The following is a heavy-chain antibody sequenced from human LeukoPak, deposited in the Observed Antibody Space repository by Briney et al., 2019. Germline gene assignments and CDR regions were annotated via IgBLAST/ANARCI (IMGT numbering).Heavy chain of an antibody. D-gene: IGHD3-10*01. CDR1: GFTFRSYN. Sequence: PGGSLRLSCAASGFTFRSYNMNWVRQAPGKGLEWVSFISTSSSTIYYADSVKGRFTISRDNAKNSLYLQMSSLRAEDTAVYYCARDGSGSYPVDYWGQGTLVTVSS. CDR3: ARDGSGSYPVDY. V-gene: IGHV3-48*01. J-gene: IGHJ4*02. CDR2: ISTSSSTI.